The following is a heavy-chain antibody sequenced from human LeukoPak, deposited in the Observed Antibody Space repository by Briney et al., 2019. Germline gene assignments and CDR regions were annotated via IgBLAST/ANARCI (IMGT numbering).Heavy chain of an antibody. D-gene: IGHD2-15*01. J-gene: IGHJ6*02. CDR1: GFTFNTYG. V-gene: IGHV3-33*01. CDR2: IWYDGSIK. Sequence: GGSLRLSCAASGFTFNTYGMHWVRQAPGRGLEGVAIIWYDGSIKYYADSVKGRFTISRDNSKNTMYLQMSSLRAEDTAVYYCARIGCTGGNCRPYYYYGMDAWGQGATVTVSS. CDR3: ARIGCTGGNCRPYYYYGMDA.